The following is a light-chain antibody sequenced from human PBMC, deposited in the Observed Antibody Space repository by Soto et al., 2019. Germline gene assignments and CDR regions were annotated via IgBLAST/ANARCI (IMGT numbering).Light chain of an antibody. CDR3: SSYVGLYTYV. CDR1: SRDVGGYDY. V-gene: IGLV2-11*01. J-gene: IGLJ1*01. Sequence: QSALTQPRSVSGSPGQSVSISCTGTSRDVGGYDYVSWHQHLPGKAPKVIIYDVTKRPSGVPDRFSGSKSGNTASLTISGLQAEDEADYYCSSYVGLYTYVFGTGTKVTV. CDR2: DVT.